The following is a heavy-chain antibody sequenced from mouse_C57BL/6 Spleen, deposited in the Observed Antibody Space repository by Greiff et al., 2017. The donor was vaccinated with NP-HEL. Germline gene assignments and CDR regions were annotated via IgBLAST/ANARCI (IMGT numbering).Heavy chain of an antibody. CDR3: ARKGYYGSIYWYFDV. CDR1: GFTFSDYG. J-gene: IGHJ1*03. Sequence: EVQGVESGGGLVQPGGSLKLSCAASGFTFSDYGMAWVRQAPRKGPEWVAFISNLAYSIYYADTVTGRFTISRENAKNTLYLEMSSLRSEDTAMYYCARKGYYGSIYWYFDVWGTGTTVTVSS. D-gene: IGHD1-1*01. CDR2: ISNLAYSI. V-gene: IGHV5-15*01.